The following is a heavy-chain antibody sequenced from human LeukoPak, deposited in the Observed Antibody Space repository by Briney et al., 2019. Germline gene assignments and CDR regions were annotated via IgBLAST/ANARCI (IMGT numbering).Heavy chain of an antibody. J-gene: IGHJ3*02. CDR3: ARESDSSGFGAFDI. D-gene: IGHD3-22*01. CDR2: IKQGGSEK. V-gene: IGHV3-7*04. Sequence: GGSLRLSCAASGFTFSNYWMTWVRQAPGKGLEWVANIKQGGSEKYYVDSVKSRFTISRDNAKNSLYLQMNSLRAEDTAVYYCARESDSSGFGAFDIWGQGTMVTVSS. CDR1: GFTFSNYW.